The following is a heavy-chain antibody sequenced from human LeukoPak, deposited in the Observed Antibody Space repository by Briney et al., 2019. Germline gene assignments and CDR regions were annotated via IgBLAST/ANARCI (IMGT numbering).Heavy chain of an antibody. Sequence: SETLSLTCAVSGYSIRSAYYWGWIRQPPGKGLEWIGSIYHSGSTYYNPSLKSRVTISVDTSKNQFSLKLSSVTAADTAVYYCARRPGYWFDPWGQGTLVTVSS. CDR2: IYHSGST. D-gene: IGHD3-10*01. CDR3: ARRPGYWFDP. J-gene: IGHJ5*02. CDR1: GYSIRSAYY. V-gene: IGHV4-38-2*01.